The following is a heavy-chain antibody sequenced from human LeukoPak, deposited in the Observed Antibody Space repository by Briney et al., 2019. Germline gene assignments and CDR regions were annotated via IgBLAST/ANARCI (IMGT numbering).Heavy chain of an antibody. D-gene: IGHD5-12*01. V-gene: IGHV4-34*01. CDR1: GGSFSGYY. J-gene: IGHJ4*02. CDR2: IYHSGST. Sequence: PSETLSLTCAVYGGSFSGYYWSWIRQPPGKGLEWIGYIYHSGSTYYNPSLKSRVTISVDRSKNQFSLKLSSVTAADTAVYYCARDLSGFFDYWGQGTLVTVSS. CDR3: ARDLSGFFDY.